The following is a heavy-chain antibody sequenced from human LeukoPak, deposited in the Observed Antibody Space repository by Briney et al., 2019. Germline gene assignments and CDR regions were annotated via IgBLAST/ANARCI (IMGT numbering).Heavy chain of an antibody. V-gene: IGHV3-7*04. CDR2: IKQDGSKK. D-gene: IGHD5-24*01. CDR3: TRVGYIDEGIDC. CDR1: GFPFSSYW. J-gene: IGHJ4*02. Sequence: GGSLRLSCVASGFPFSSYWMTWVRQAPGKGLEWVANIKQDGSKKSYVDSVKGRFTISRDNAKNSLYLQMNSLRAEDTAIYYCTRVGYIDEGIDCWGQGTLVTVSS.